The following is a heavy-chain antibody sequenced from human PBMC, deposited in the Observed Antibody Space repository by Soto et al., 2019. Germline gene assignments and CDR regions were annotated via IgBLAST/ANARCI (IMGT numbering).Heavy chain of an antibody. J-gene: IGHJ3*02. V-gene: IGHV1-46*01. CDR2: MNPSGGTT. CDR1: GYTFTSYY. D-gene: IGHD6-19*01. Sequence: QVQLVQSGAEVKKPGASVKVSCKASGYTFTSYYMYWVRQAPGQGLEWMGIMNPSGGTTNYAQKYQGRVTMPRDTSTSNVYMELSSLRSEDTAVYYCAVGFRRTTYSSGWYLGAFDIWGQGTMVTVSS. CDR3: AVGFRRTTYSSGWYLGAFDI.